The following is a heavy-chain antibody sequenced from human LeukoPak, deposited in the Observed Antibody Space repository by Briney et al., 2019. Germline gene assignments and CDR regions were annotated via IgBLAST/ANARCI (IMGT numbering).Heavy chain of an antibody. Sequence: PGGSLRLSCAASGFTFSSYAMSWVRQAPGKGLEWVSAISGSGGSTYYADSVKGRFTISRDNSKNTLYLQMNSLRAEDTAVYYCAKDLEGRGYSYGSTVPPAGCMDVWGKGTTVTVSS. J-gene: IGHJ6*03. V-gene: IGHV3-23*01. CDR2: ISGSGGST. D-gene: IGHD5-18*01. CDR3: AKDLEGRGYSYGSTVPPAGCMDV. CDR1: GFTFSSYA.